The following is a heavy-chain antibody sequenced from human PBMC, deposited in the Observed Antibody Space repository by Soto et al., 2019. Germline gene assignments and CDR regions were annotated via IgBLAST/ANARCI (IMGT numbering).Heavy chain of an antibody. V-gene: IGHV4-59*08. J-gene: IGHJ4*02. CDR2: IYYSGST. D-gene: IGHD4-17*01. Sequence: SETLSLTCTVSGGSISSYYWSWIWQPPGKGLEWIGYIYYSGSTNYNPSLKSRVTTSVDTSKNQFSLKLSSVTAADTAVYYCARHGDYDQYYFDYWGQGTLVTVSS. CDR1: GGSISSYY. CDR3: ARHGDYDQYYFDY.